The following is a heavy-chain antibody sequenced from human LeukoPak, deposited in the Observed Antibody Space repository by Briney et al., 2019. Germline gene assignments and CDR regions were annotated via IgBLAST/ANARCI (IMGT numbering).Heavy chain of an antibody. J-gene: IGHJ4*02. CDR1: GYTFTGYY. CDR3: AKVHRISGWYRKMGIDY. D-gene: IGHD6-19*01. V-gene: IGHV3-30*18. CDR2: ISYDGSNK. Sequence: SCKASGYTFTGYYMHWVRQAPGKGLEWVAVISYDGSNKYYADSVKGRFTISRDNSKNTLYLQMNSLRAEDTAVYYCAKVHRISGWYRKMGIDYWGQGTLVTVSS.